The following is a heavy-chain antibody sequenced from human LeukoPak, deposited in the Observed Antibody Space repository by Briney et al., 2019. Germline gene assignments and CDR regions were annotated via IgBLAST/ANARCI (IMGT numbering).Heavy chain of an antibody. CDR3: ARDGDYAFGD. J-gene: IGHJ4*02. CDR1: GGSISSSNW. V-gene: IGHV4-4*02. D-gene: IGHD4-17*01. Sequence: PSGTLSLTCAVSGGSISSSNWWSWVRQPPGRGLEWIGYIYYSGSTYYNPSLKSRVTISVDTSKNQFSLKLSSVTAADTAVYYCARDGDYAFGDWGQGTLVTVSS. CDR2: IYYSGST.